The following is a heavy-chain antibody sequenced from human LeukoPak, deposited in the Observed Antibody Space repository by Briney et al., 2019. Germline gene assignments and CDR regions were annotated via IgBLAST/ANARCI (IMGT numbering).Heavy chain of an antibody. J-gene: IGHJ5*02. Sequence: SETLSLTCTVSGGSISSSSYYWGWIRQPPGKGLEWIGSIYYSGSTYYNPSLKSRVTMSVDTSKNQFSLKLSSVTAADTAVYYCAREEMDCSSTSCYWFWFDPWGQGTLVTVSS. CDR1: GGSISSSSYY. CDR2: IYYSGST. D-gene: IGHD2-2*01. CDR3: AREEMDCSSTSCYWFWFDP. V-gene: IGHV4-39*07.